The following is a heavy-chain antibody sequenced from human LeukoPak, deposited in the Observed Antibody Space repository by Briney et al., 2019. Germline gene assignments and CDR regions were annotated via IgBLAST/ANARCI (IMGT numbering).Heavy chain of an antibody. V-gene: IGHV4-39*07. CDR3: ARAGSGGYYFDY. D-gene: IGHD3-10*01. CDR2: IYYSGST. CDR1: GGSISSSSYY. J-gene: IGHJ4*02. Sequence: SETLSLTCTVSGGSISSSSYYWGWIRQPPGKGLEWIGSIYYSGSTYYNPSLESRVTISLDTSQNQFSLRLSSVTAADTAVYYCARAGSGGYYFDYWGQGTLVTVSS.